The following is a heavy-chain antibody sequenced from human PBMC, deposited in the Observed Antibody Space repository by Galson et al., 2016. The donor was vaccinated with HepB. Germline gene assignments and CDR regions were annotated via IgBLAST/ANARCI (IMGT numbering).Heavy chain of an antibody. D-gene: IGHD3-10*01. CDR1: GYSFTGYW. CDR2: IYPGDSDT. CDR3: ARRSSDAFDI. J-gene: IGHJ3*02. Sequence: SGAEVKKPGESLKISCEGSGYSFTGYWIGWVRQMPGKGLEWMGTIYPGDSDTRYSPSSQGQVTISADKSISAAYLQWNSLKASDTAIYYCARRSSDAFDIWGQGTMVTVSS. V-gene: IGHV5-51*01.